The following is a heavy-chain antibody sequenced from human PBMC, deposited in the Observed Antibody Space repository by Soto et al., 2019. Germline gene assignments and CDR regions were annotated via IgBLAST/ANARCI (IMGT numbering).Heavy chain of an antibody. CDR2: ISSSSSTI. V-gene: IGHV3-48*02. D-gene: IGHD5-12*01. CDR3: ARDGRGSSGYDHAFDI. Sequence: GGSLRLSCAASGFTFSSYSMNWVRQAPGKGLEWVSYISSSSSTIYYADSVKGRFTISRDNAKNSLYLQMNCLRDEDTAVYYCARDGRGSSGYDHAFDIWGQGTMVTVSS. CDR1: GFTFSSYS. J-gene: IGHJ3*02.